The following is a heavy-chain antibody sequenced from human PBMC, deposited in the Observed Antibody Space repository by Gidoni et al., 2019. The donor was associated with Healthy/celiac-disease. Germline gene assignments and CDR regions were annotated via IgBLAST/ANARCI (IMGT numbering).Heavy chain of an antibody. J-gene: IGHJ6*02. CDR1: GFTFSSYW. CDR2: FNSDGSST. Sequence: EVQLVESGGGLVQPGGSLSLSCAALGFTFSSYWMYWVRQAPGKGLVWVSRFNSDGSSTSYADSVKGRFTISRDNAKNTLYLQMNSLRAEDTAVYYCARGPDIVATRWGAYYYGMDVWGQGTTVTVSS. D-gene: IGHD5-12*01. CDR3: ARGPDIVATRWGAYYYGMDV. V-gene: IGHV3-74*01.